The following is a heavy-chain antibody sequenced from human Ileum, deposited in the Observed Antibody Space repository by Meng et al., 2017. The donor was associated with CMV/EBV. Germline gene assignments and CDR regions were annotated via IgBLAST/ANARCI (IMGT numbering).Heavy chain of an antibody. Sequence: GESLKISCAASGFTFSSYWMNWVRQVPGKGLVWVSGINGDGSTTSYVDSVQGRFTISRDNAKNTLYLQMNSLRAEDTAVYYCARVKYSSSALSYWGQGTLVTVSS. D-gene: IGHD6-13*01. CDR2: INGDGSTT. J-gene: IGHJ4*02. CDR3: ARVKYSSSALSY. V-gene: IGHV3-74*01. CDR1: GFTFSSYW.